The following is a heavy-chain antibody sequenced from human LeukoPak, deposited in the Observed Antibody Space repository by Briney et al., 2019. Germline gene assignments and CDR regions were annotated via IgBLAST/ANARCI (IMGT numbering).Heavy chain of an antibody. V-gene: IGHV3-7*01. J-gene: IGHJ4*02. D-gene: IGHD6-13*01. CDR2: IKEDGSVK. Sequence: GGSLRLSCAASGFTFSNYWMSWVRQAPGKGLEWVANIKEDGSVKYYVDSVKGRFTISRDNARNSLYQQMNSLRAEDTAVYYCASGRQLGYWGQGTLVTVSS. CDR3: ASGRQLGY. CDR1: GFTFSNYW.